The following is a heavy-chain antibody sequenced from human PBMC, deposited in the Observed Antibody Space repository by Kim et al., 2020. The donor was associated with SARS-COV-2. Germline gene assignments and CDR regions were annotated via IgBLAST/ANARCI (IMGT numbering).Heavy chain of an antibody. CDR3: ARSGHWFDP. CDR2: IYHSGST. J-gene: IGHJ5*02. V-gene: IGHV4-38-2*02. Sequence: SETLSLTCTVSGYSISSGYYWGWIRQPPGKGLEWIGSIYHSGSTYYNPSLKSRVTISVDTSKNQFSLKLSSVTAADTAVYYCARSGHWFDPWGQGTLVTVSS. CDR1: GYSISSGYY.